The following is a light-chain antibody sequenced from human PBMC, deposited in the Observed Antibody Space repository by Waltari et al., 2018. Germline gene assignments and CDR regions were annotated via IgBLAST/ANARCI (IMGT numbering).Light chain of an antibody. Sequence: IVLTQSPVILSLSPGESATRAFRASQSVTNYLAWYQQRPGQAPRPLIYHASNRATRIPARFSGSASATDVTLTINRLELEDLAVYYCQQRGTWPPITFGQGTRLEIK. CDR3: QQRGTWPPIT. V-gene: IGKV3-11*01. CDR1: QSVTNY. J-gene: IGKJ5*01. CDR2: HAS.